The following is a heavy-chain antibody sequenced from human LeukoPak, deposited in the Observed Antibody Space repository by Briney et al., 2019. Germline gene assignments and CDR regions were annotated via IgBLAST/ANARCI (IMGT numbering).Heavy chain of an antibody. V-gene: IGHV4-39*01. J-gene: IGHJ1*01. CDR1: GGSISSSSYY. CDR2: IYYSGST. CDR3: ARGGFSGYYYDSSGYYRH. Sequence: SETLSLTCTVSGGSISSSSYYWGWIRQPPGKGLEWIGSIYYSGSTYYNPSLKSRVTISVDTSKNQFSLKLSSVTAADTAVYYCARGGFSGYYYDSSGYYRHWGQGTLVTVSS. D-gene: IGHD3-22*01.